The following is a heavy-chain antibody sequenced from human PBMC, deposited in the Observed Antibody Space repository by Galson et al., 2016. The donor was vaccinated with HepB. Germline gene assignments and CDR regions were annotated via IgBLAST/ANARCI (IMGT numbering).Heavy chain of an antibody. V-gene: IGHV2-70*01. CDR2: IDWEDDK. Sequence: PALVKPTQTLTLTCTLSGFSLSTSGMCVSWIRQPPGKALEWLALIDWEDDKYYSTSLKTRLTISKDTSKNQVVLTMTNMDPVDTATYYCARIWRLTYDAFDIWGQGAMVTVSS. D-gene: IGHD2/OR15-2a*01. CDR1: GFSLSTSGMC. J-gene: IGHJ3*02. CDR3: ARIWRLTYDAFDI.